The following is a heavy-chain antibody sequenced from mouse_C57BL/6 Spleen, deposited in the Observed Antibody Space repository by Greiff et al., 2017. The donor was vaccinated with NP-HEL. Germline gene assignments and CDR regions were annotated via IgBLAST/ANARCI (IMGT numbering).Heavy chain of an antibody. CDR2: ISGGGGNT. CDR1: GFTFSSYT. D-gene: IGHD2-5*01. CDR3: ASYSNYLDY. Sequence: EVKVVESGGGLVKPGGSLKLSCAASGFTFSSYTMSWVRQTPEKRLEWVATISGGGGNTYYPDSVKGRFTISRDNAKNTLYLQMSSLRSEDTALYYCASYSNYLDYWGQGTTLTVSS. J-gene: IGHJ2*01. V-gene: IGHV5-9*01.